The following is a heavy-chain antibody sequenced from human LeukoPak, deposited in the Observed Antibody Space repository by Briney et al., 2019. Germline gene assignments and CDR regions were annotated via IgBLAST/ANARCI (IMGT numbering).Heavy chain of an antibody. D-gene: IGHD5-24*01. CDR2: IKQDESEK. CDR1: GFTFSSYW. V-gene: IGHV3-7*01. Sequence: GGSLRLSCAASGFTFSSYWMSWVRQAPGKGLEWVANIKQDESEKYYVDSVKGRFTISRDNAKNSLYLQMNSLRAEDTAVYYCARDRRDGYNLLDYWGQGTLVTVSS. CDR3: ARDRRDGYNLLDY. J-gene: IGHJ4*02.